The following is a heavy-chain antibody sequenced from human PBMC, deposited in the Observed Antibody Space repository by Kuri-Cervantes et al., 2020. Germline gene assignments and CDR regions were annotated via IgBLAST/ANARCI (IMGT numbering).Heavy chain of an antibody. CDR3: AVAGYSAYEDFDY. D-gene: IGHD5-12*01. CDR1: GFTFINYA. J-gene: IGHJ4*02. V-gene: IGHV3-21*01. Sequence: GGSLRLSCAASGFTFINYAMSWVRQAPGKGLEWVSSISSSSSYIYYADSVKGRFTISRDNAKNSLYLQMNSLRAEDTAVYYCAVAGYSAYEDFDYWGQGILVTVSS. CDR2: ISSSSSYI.